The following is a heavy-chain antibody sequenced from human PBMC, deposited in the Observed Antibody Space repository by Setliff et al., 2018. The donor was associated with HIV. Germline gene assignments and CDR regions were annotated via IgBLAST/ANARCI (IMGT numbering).Heavy chain of an antibody. V-gene: IGHV3-23*01. CDR1: GFTFSTYA. J-gene: IGHJ4*02. CDR3: AKGNGWYPYFDY. Sequence: TGGSLRLSCAVSGFTFSTYAMIWVRQAPGKGLEWVSLISDNGGSTYYADSVKGRFTISRDNSKNTLYLQMNSLRAEDTAVYFCAKGNGWYPYFDYWGRGTLVTVSS. D-gene: IGHD6-19*01. CDR2: ISDNGGST.